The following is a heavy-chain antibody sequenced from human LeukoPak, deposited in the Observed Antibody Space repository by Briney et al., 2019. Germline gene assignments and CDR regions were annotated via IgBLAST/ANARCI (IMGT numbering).Heavy chain of an antibody. V-gene: IGHV3-7*02. Sequence: GGSLRLSCAVSVFTFSTYWMNWVRQAPGKGLERVANISPDGRETYYVASVKGRFTISRDNAKNSLYLQMNSLRADDTAAYYCATLAVSDWGQGTLVTVSS. D-gene: IGHD4-11*01. J-gene: IGHJ1*01. CDR3: ATLAVSD. CDR1: VFTFSTYW. CDR2: ISPDGRET.